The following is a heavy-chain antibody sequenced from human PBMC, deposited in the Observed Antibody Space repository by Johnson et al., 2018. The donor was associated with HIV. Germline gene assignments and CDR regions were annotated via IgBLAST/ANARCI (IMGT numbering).Heavy chain of an antibody. J-gene: IGHJ3*02. D-gene: IGHD5-12*01. Sequence: QVQLVESGGGVVQPGRSLRLSCAASGFTFSSYGMHWVRQAPGKGLEWVAFIRYDGSNKYYADSVKGRFTISRDNAKNSLYLQMNSLRAEDTAVYYCARVLRLPRLGAFDIWGQGTMVTVSS. CDR2: IRYDGSNK. CDR1: GFTFSSYG. V-gene: IGHV3-33*01. CDR3: ARVLRLPRLGAFDI.